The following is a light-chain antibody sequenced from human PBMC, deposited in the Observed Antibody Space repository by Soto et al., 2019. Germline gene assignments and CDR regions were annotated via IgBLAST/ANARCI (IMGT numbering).Light chain of an antibody. CDR1: SSDVGGYNY. Sequence: QSALTKPASVSGSPVQSITISCTGTSSDVGGYNYVSWYQQHPGKAPKLMIYDVSNRPSGVSNRFSGSKSGNTASLTISGLQAVDEADYYCSSYTTSSTLCVFGTGTKVTV. CDR3: SSYTTSSTLCV. J-gene: IGLJ1*01. CDR2: DVS. V-gene: IGLV2-14*01.